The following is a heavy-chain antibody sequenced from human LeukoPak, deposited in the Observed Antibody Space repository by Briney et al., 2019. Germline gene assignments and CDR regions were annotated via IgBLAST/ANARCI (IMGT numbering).Heavy chain of an antibody. Sequence: PSETLSVSCILSGGSISSSPFYWGWIRQPPGEGLEWIGSIYNSGTTYYNPSLKSRITISIDMSRDQFSLKLSSVTAADTGVYYCARSVASSGTSHWGYWGQGSLVTVSS. D-gene: IGHD7-27*01. CDR3: ARSVASSGTSHWGY. CDR2: IYNSGTT. V-gene: IGHV4-39*01. CDR1: GGSISSSPFY. J-gene: IGHJ4*02.